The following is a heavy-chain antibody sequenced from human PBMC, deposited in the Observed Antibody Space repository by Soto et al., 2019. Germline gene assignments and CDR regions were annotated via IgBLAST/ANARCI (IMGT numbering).Heavy chain of an antibody. V-gene: IGHV3-11*01. CDR3: ARDEGMDV. J-gene: IGHJ6*02. CDR1: GFSFSDYY. Sequence: KPGGSLRLSCAASGFSFSDYYMNWIRQAPGKGLEWVSYISSSGGTIYYADSVKGRFTISRDNAKNSLHLQMNSLRAEDTAVYYCARDEGMDVWGQGTTVTVSS. CDR2: ISSSGGTI.